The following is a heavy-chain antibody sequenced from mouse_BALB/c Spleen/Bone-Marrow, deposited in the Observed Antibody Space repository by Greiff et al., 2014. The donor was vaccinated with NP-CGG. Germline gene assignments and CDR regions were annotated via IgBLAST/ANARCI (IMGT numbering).Heavy chain of an antibody. CDR1: GYAFSNYW. J-gene: IGHJ2*01. D-gene: IGHD2-2*01. CDR3: ARSNYGYDVYFDY. CDR2: IFPGDGDT. V-gene: IGHV1-80*01. Sequence: QVQLQQPGAELVRPGSSVKISCKASGYAFSNYWMNWVKQRPGQGLEWIGQIFPGDGDTNYNGKFKGKATLTADKSSSTAYMQLNSLTSEDSAVYFCARSNYGYDVYFDYWGLGTTLTVSP.